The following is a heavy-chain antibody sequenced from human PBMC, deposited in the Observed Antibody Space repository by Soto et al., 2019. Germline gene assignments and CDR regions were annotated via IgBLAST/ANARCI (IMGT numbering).Heavy chain of an antibody. CDR2: ISTSSSYI. CDR3: ARDRRHWGYYYDSSGDYFFDY. J-gene: IGHJ4*02. CDR1: GFTFSLYS. D-gene: IGHD3-22*01. Sequence: EVQVVESGGGLVKPGGSLRLSCVASGFTFSLYSMNWVRQAPGKGLEWVSSISTSSSYIYYADSVLGRFTISRDNAKNSLYLQMDGLRAADTAVYYCARDRRHWGYYYDSSGDYFFDYWGQGTLVTVSS. V-gene: IGHV3-21*02.